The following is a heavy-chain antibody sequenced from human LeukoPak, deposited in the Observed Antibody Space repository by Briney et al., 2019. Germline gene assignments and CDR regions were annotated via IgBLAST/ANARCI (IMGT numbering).Heavy chain of an antibody. CDR3: AREWCSGGSCYSYYFDY. J-gene: IGHJ4*02. V-gene: IGHV1-18*01. Sequence: ASVKVSCKASGYTFTSYGISWVRQAPGQGLEWMGWISAYNGNTNYAQKLQGRVTMTTDTSTSTAYMELRSLRSDDTAVYYCAREWCSGGSCYSYYFDYWGQGTLVTVSS. CDR1: GYTFTSYG. CDR2: ISAYNGNT. D-gene: IGHD2-15*01.